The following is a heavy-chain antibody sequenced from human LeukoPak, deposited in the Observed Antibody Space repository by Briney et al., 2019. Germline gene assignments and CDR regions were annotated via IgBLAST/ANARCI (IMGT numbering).Heavy chain of an antibody. CDR3: ARHYGP. J-gene: IGHJ4*02. V-gene: IGHV4-39*01. Sequence: SETLSLTCTVSGGSLSSSSYYWGWIRQPPGKGLEWIGSIYYNNPSLKSRVTISVDTSKNQFSLKLNSVTATDTAVYYCARHYGPWGQGTLVTVSS. CDR2: IYY. CDR1: GGSLSSSSYY. D-gene: IGHD3-10*01.